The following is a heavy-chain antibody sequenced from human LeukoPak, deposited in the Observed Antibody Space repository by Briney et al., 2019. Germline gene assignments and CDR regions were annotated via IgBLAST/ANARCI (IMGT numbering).Heavy chain of an antibody. J-gene: IGHJ4*02. CDR2: ISGRGGST. Sequence: GGSLRLSCAASGFTVSSKYMSWVRQAPGKGLEWVSAISGRGGSTYYADSVKGRFTISRDNSKNTLYLQMNSLRAEDTAVYYCAKGEHYYDEWGQGTLVTVSS. CDR1: GFTVSSKY. D-gene: IGHD3-22*01. CDR3: AKGEHYYDE. V-gene: IGHV3-23*01.